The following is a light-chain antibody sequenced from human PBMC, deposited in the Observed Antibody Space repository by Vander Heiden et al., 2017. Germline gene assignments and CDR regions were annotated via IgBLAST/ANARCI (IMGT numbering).Light chain of an antibody. CDR2: DVS. Sequence: QSAPTQPRSVSGSPGQSVTISCTGTSSNVGAYNYVSWYQQHPGKAPELVIHDVSKRPSGVPDRFSGSKSGNTASLTISGLQAEDEADYYCFSYAGSYTLIFGGGTKLTVL. J-gene: IGLJ2*01. V-gene: IGLV2-11*01. CDR3: FSYAGSYTLI. CDR1: SSNVGAYNY.